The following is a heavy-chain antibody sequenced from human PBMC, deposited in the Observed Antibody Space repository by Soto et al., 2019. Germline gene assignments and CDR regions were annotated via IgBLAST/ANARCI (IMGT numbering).Heavy chain of an antibody. CDR1: GGTFSSYA. J-gene: IGHJ4*02. V-gene: IGHV1-69*01. D-gene: IGHD3-16*01. Sequence: QVQLVQSGAEVKKPGSSVKVSCKASGGTFSSYAISWVRQAHGQGLEWMGGIIPIFGTANYAQKFQGRVTSTADEFRSTAYRALCSLSSEDTAVDYCAVDFGGGSFNYFDYWGQGTLVTVFS. CDR3: AVDFGGGSFNYFDY. CDR2: IIPIFGTA.